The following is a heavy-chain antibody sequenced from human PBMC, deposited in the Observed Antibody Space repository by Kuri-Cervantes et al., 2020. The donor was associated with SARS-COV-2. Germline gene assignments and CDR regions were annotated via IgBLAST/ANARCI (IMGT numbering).Heavy chain of an antibody. CDR3: ARGPYSSSTFDY. CDR1: RFRFSSYG. CDR2: IWYDGSNK. D-gene: IGHD6-6*01. J-gene: IGHJ4*02. Sequence: GESLKISCAASRFRFSSYGMHWVRQAPGKGLEWVAVIWYDGSNKYYADSVKGRFTISRDNSKNTLYLQMNSLRAEDTAVYYCARGPYSSSTFDYWGQGTLVTVSS. V-gene: IGHV3-33*08.